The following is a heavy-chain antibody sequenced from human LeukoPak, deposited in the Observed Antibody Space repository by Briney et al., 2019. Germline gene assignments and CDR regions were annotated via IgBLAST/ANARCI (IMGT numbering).Heavy chain of an antibody. Sequence: WGSLRLSCAASGFSLSRYWMSWVRQAPGKGLEWVANIGKDGSGNHYVDSVKGRFTISRDNAKNSLYLQMNSLRADDTAVYYCARDLDYYATDYWGQGTLVTVSS. CDR2: IGKDGSGN. CDR3: ARDLDYYATDY. CDR1: GFSLSRYW. D-gene: IGHD3/OR15-3a*01. J-gene: IGHJ4*02. V-gene: IGHV3-7*01.